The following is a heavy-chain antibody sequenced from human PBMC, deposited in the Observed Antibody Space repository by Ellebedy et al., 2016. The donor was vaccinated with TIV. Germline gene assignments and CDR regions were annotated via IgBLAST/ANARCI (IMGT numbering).Heavy chain of an antibody. J-gene: IGHJ4*02. D-gene: IGHD1-1*01. CDR2: IYYSGST. V-gene: IGHV4-61*08. Sequence: SETLSLTCTVSGGSVSSSGFYWSWIRQPPGNGLEWIGYIYYSGSTKYNPSLKSRVTISVDTSKNQFSLKLSSVTAADTAVYYCAGRAYNWNDGSLFDYWGQGTLVTVSS. CDR1: GGSVSSSGFY. CDR3: AGRAYNWNDGSLFDY.